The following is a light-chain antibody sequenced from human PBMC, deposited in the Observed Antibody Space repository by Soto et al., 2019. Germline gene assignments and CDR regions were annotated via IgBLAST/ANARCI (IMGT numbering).Light chain of an antibody. J-gene: IGLJ1*01. Sequence: QSVLAQPASVSLSPGQSITISGTGSSSDIGDYDYVSLYQQHPGKAPKVLISEVSNRPSGVSNRFSGSKSGNTASLTISGLQAEDEADYYCNSYATGNTRVFGTGTKVTVL. CDR2: EVS. CDR1: SSDIGDYDY. V-gene: IGLV2-14*01. CDR3: NSYATGNTRV.